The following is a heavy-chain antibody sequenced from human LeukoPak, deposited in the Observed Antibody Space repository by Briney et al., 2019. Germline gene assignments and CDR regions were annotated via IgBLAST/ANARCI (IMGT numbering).Heavy chain of an antibody. CDR2: ISYDGSNK. D-gene: IGHD3-10*01. CDR3: AKEGITMVRGVITWKERLGRYYYYGMDG. J-gene: IGHJ6*02. Sequence: GGSLRLSCAASGFTFSSYGMHWVRQAPGKGLEWVAVISYDGSNKYYADSVKGRFTISRDNSKNTLYLQMNSLRAEDTAVYYCAKEGITMVRGVITWKERLGRYYYYGMDGWGQGTTVTVSS. V-gene: IGHV3-30*18. CDR1: GFTFSSYG.